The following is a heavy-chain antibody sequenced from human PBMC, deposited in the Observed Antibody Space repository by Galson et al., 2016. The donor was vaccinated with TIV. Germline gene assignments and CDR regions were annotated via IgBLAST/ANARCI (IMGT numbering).Heavy chain of an antibody. V-gene: IGHV4-39*07. D-gene: IGHD3-3*01. CDR3: ARETASYDFWSDNYRPFDH. Sequence: SETLSLTCTVSGGSLTSSDSYWGWIRQPPGKGLEWIGEINHRGSTNYNPSLKSRVNISVDTSKHQFSLKLSSVTATDTAVYYCARETASYDFWSDNYRPFDHWGQGTLVTVSS. CDR2: INHRGST. J-gene: IGHJ4*02. CDR1: GGSLTSSDSY.